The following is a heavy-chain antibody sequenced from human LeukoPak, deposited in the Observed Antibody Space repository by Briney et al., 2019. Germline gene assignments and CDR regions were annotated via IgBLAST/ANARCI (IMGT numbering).Heavy chain of an antibody. J-gene: IGHJ3*02. CDR1: GYTFTSYG. CDR2: SSAYNGNT. D-gene: IGHD5-12*01. CDR3: AGTLYSGYGLGSLGAFDI. Sequence: ASVKVSCKASGYTFTSYGISWVRQAPGQGLEWMGWSSAYNGNTNYAQKLQGRVTMTTDTSTSTAYMELRSLRSDDTAVYYCAGTLYSGYGLGSLGAFDIWGQGTMVTVSS. V-gene: IGHV1-18*01.